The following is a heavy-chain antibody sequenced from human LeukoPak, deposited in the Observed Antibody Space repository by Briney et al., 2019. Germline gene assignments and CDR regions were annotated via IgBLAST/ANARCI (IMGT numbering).Heavy chain of an antibody. D-gene: IGHD1-14*01. J-gene: IGHJ3*02. CDR3: ATAVGLTGPAVGSHDAFDM. CDR2: VDPEDGET. V-gene: IGHV1-69-2*01. Sequence: ASVKVSCKVSGYTFTDYYMHWVQQAPGKGLEWMGLVDPEDGETIYAEKLQGRVTITAATSTDTAYMELSSLRSEDTAVYYCATAVGLTGPAVGSHDAFDMWGQGTMVTVSS. CDR1: GYTFTDYY.